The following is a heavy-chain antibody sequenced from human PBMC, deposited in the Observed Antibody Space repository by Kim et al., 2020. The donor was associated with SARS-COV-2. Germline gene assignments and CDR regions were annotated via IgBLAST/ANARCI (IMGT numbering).Heavy chain of an antibody. Sequence: SETLSLTCAVYGGSFSGYYWSWIRQPPGKGLEWIGEINHSGSTNYNPSLKSRVTISVDTSKNQFSLKLSSVTAADTAVYYCARGGVVTAFDYWGQGTLVTVSS. D-gene: IGHD2-2*01. CDR2: INHSGST. CDR1: GGSFSGYY. CDR3: ARGGVVTAFDY. V-gene: IGHV4-34*01. J-gene: IGHJ4*02.